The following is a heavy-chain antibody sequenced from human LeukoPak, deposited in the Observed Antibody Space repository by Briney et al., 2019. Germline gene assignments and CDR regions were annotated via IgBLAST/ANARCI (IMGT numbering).Heavy chain of an antibody. V-gene: IGHV3-30*04. CDR3: ARDRLRSTTVTTCLGY. D-gene: IGHD4-17*01. CDR1: GFTFSTYG. CDR2: ISYDGSNK. J-gene: IGHJ4*02. Sequence: GRSLRLSCAASGFTFSTYGMHWVRQAPSKGLEWVAVISYDGSNKYYADSVRGRFTISRDNSKNTLYLQMNSLRAEDTAVYYCARDRLRSTTVTTCLGYWGQGTLVTVSS.